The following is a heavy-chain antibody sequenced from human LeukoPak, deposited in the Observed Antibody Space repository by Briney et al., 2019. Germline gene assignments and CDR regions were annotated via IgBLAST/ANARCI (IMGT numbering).Heavy chain of an antibody. CDR3: ARDRSVVVVAANGGPFDY. D-gene: IGHD2-15*01. CDR2: ISAYNGNT. CDR1: GYTFTSYG. V-gene: IGHV1-18*04. Sequence: GASVKVSCKASGYTFTSYGISWVRQAPGQGLEGMGWISAYNGNTNYAQKLQGRVTMTTDTSTSTAYMELRSPRSDDTAVYYCARDRSVVVVAANGGPFDYWGQGTLVTVSS. J-gene: IGHJ4*02.